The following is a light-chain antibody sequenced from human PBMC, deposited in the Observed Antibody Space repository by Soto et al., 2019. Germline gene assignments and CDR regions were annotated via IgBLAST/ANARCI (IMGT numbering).Light chain of an antibody. Sequence: EIVMTQSPATLSVSPGERATLSCRASQSVSSNLAWYQQKPGQAPRLLIYGASTRATGIPARFSGSGSGTEFTLTLSSLQSEDFAVYYCQQYNNWVFTFGPGTKVDIK. V-gene: IGKV3-15*01. CDR3: QQYNNWVFT. CDR1: QSVSSN. J-gene: IGKJ3*01. CDR2: GAS.